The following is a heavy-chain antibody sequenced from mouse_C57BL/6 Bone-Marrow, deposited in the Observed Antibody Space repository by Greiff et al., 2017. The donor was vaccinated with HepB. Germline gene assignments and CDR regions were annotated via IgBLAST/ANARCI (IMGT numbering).Heavy chain of an antibody. CDR1: GFTFSSYG. CDR2: ISSGGSYT. J-gene: IGHJ2*01. Sequence: EVKLMESGGDLVKPGGSLKLSCAASGFTFSSYGMSWVRQTPDKRLEWVATISSGGSYTYYPDSVKGRFTISRDNAKNTLYLQMSSLKSEDTAMYYCARRPSFYYSNDYWGQGTTLTVSS. CDR3: ARRPSFYYSNDY. D-gene: IGHD2-5*01. V-gene: IGHV5-6*02.